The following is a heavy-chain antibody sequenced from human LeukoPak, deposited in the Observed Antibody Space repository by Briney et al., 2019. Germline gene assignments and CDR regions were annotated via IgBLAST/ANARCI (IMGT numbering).Heavy chain of an antibody. CDR1: GSSISSSSYY. CDR3: ATTATVTTDFDY. D-gene: IGHD4-17*01. CDR2: IYYSGST. J-gene: IGHJ4*02. Sequence: SETLSLTCTVSGSSISSSSYYWGWIRQPPGKGLEWIGSIYYSGSTYYNPSLKSRVTISVDTSKNQFSLKLSSVTAADTAVYYCATTATVTTDFDYWGQGTLVTVSS. V-gene: IGHV4-39*01.